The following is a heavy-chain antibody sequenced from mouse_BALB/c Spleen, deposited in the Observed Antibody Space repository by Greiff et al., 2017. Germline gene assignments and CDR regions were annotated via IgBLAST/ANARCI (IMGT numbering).Heavy chain of an antibody. CDR1: GYTFTSYT. Sequence: QVQLQHSGAELASPGASAKMSSKASGYTFTSYTMHWVKQRPGQGLEWIGYINPSSGYTNYNQKFKDKATLTADKSSSTAYMQLSSLTSEDSAVYYCARFYYYAMDYWGQGTSVTVSS. CDR3: ARFYYYAMDY. CDR2: INPSSGYT. J-gene: IGHJ4*01. V-gene: IGHV1-4*01.